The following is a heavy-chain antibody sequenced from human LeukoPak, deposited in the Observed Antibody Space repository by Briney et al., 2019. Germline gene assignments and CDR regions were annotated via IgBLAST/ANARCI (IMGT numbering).Heavy chain of an antibody. D-gene: IGHD6-19*01. Sequence: GRTLRLSRAASVFTFRAYGMQCVPGAPGKGLEGGVYERYNENYKHYPNTGKGRFTITRDNSKNTTYLQMTALKAEETAVYCCANAGNGWYAPYWGQGTLVTVSS. CDR2: ERYNENYK. CDR3: ANAGNGWYAPY. V-gene: IGHV3-30*02. J-gene: IGHJ4*02. CDR1: VFTFRAYG.